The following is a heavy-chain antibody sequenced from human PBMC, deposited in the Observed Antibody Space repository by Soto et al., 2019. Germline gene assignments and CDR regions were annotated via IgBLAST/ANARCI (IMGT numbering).Heavy chain of an antibody. CDR3: AKLTYPSDSTGYYYERVSGWIDS. J-gene: IGHJ5*01. V-gene: IGHV3-23*01. CDR2: ISASGGTA. D-gene: IGHD3-22*01. Sequence: PGGSLRLSCASSVCMFSSYAMSWVRQAPGKGLEWVSSISASGGTANLADSVEGRCTISRDNSKSTLYLQMNSLRAEDTAVYYCAKLTYPSDSTGYYYERVSGWIDSWGQGTLVTV. CDR1: VCMFSSYA.